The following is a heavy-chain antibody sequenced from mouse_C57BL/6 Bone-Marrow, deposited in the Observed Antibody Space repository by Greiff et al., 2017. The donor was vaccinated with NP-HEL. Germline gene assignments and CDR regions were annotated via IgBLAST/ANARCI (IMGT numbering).Heavy chain of an antibody. CDR3: ASFYYYVSSYGDYAMDY. D-gene: IGHD1-1*01. CDR2: IDPSDSYT. V-gene: IGHV1-59*01. CDR1: GYTFTSYW. J-gene: IGHJ4*01. Sequence: VQLQQSGAELVRPGTSVKLSCKASGYTFTSYWMHWVKQRPGQGLEWIGVIDPSDSYTNYNQKFKGKATLTVDTSSSTAYMQLSSLTSEDSAVYYCASFYYYVSSYGDYAMDYWGQGTSVTVSS.